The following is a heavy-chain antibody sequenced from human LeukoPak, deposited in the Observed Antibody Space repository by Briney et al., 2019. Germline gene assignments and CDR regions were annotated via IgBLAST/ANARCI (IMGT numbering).Heavy chain of an antibody. D-gene: IGHD1/OR15-1a*01. CDR3: ARGWNTTPRSGFDI. V-gene: IGHV3-23*01. Sequence: GGSLRFSCAASGFMFSSYAMSWVRQAPGKGLEWVSAISGSGGSTYYADSVKGRFTISRDNVKNTLFLQMNSLGAEDTALYYCARGWNTTPRSGFDIWGLGTMVTVSS. CDR2: ISGSGGST. CDR1: GFMFSSYA. J-gene: IGHJ3*02.